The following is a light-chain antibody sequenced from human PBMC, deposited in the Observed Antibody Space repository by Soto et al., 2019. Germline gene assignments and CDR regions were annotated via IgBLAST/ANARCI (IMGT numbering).Light chain of an antibody. J-gene: IGKJ1*01. CDR2: AAS. CDR1: QSISGY. Sequence: DIQMTQSPSSLPAYVGDTVIITCRASQSISGYINWYQQKPAKAPNLLIYAASTLQSGVPSRFSGSGSGTDFTLTVSSLQPEDFATYSWQQCYGTPRTCGQGTKVEIK. CDR3: QQCYGTPRT. V-gene: IGKV1-39*01.